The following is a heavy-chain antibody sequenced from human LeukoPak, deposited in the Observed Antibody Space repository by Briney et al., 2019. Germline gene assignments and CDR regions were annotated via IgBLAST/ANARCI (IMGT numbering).Heavy chain of an antibody. CDR1: GGSISSGGYS. CDR3: ARGEGYGDLVY. CDR2: IYYSGST. V-gene: IGHV4-31*03. D-gene: IGHD4-17*01. J-gene: IGHJ4*02. Sequence: PSETLSLTCTVSGGSISSGGYSWSWIRQHPGKGLEWIGYIYYSGSTYYNPSLKSRVTISVDTSKNQFSLKLSSVTAADTAVYYCARGEGYGDLVYWGQGTLVTVSS.